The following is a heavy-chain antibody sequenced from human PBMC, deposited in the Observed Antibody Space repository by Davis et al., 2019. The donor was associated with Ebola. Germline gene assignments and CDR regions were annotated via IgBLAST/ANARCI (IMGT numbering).Heavy chain of an antibody. CDR3: ARLYGPGHYLNWYFNL. CDR2: IYPSDSDT. Sequence: GESLKISCKGSEYRFANYWIGWVRQKPGKGLEWMGMIYPSDSDTRYSPSFQGQVIISADESISTAYLQWNTLQASDTAVYYCARLYGPGHYLNWYFNLRGRGTLVTVSS. J-gene: IGHJ2*01. V-gene: IGHV5-51*01. CDR1: EYRFANYW. D-gene: IGHD3-10*01.